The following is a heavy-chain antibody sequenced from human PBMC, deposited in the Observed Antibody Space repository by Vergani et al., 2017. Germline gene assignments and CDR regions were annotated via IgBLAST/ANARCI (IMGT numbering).Heavy chain of an antibody. CDR1: GGSFSGYY. J-gene: IGHJ5*02. CDR3: ARGIRLATIMGRNWFDP. Sequence: QVQLQQWGAGLLKPSETLSLTCAVYGGSFSGYYWSWIRQPPGKGLEWIGEINHSGSTNYNPSLKNRVTISVDTSKNQFSLKLSSVTAADTAVYYCARGIRLATIMGRNWFDPWGQGTLVTVSS. CDR2: INHSGST. D-gene: IGHD5-12*01. V-gene: IGHV4-34*01.